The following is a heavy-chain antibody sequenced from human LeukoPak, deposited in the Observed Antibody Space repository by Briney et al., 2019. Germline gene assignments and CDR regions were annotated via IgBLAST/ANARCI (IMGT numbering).Heavy chain of an antibody. V-gene: IGHV4-59*01. D-gene: IGHD4-17*01. CDR3: VRYYDYGDYGFDP. CDR1: GGSISSYY. CDR2: IYYSGST. J-gene: IGHJ5*02. Sequence: PSETLSLTCTVSGGSISSYYWSWIRQPPGKGLEWIGYIYYSGSTNYNPSLMSRVTISVDASKNQFSPKLSSATAADTAVYYCVRYYDYGDYGFDPWGQGSLVTVAS.